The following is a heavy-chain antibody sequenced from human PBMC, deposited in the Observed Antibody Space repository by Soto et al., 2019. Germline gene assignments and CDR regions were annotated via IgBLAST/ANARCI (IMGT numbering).Heavy chain of an antibody. D-gene: IGHD3-22*01. CDR2: IYPGDSDT. CDR1: GYTFTDYW. Sequence: ESLKISCKGSGYTFTDYWIGWVRQLPGKGLEWMGIIYPGDSDTRYSPSFQGHVTITVDKSTSTAYLQWNTLKASDTAMYYCARHLDSSGYYYSYYYYGMDVWGQGTTVTVSS. V-gene: IGHV5-51*01. J-gene: IGHJ6*02. CDR3: ARHLDSSGYYYSYYYYGMDV.